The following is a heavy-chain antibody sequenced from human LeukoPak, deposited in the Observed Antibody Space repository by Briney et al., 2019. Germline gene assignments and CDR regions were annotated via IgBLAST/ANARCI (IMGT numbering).Heavy chain of an antibody. CDR3: ARGETGPTMTTVVTGAFDI. V-gene: IGHV5-51*01. J-gene: IGHJ3*02. CDR1: RYSFITYW. Sequence: HGESLKISCKGSRYSFITYWIGWVRQMPGKGLEWMGIIYPGDSDTRYSPSFQGQVTISADKSISTAYLQWSSLKASDTAMYYCARGETGPTMTTVVTGAFDIWDQGTMVTVSS. CDR2: IYPGDSDT. D-gene: IGHD4-23*01.